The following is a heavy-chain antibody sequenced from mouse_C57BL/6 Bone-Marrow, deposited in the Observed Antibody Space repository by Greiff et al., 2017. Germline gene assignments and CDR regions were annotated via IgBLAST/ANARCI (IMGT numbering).Heavy chain of an antibody. CDR1: GYTFTSYW. V-gene: IGHV1-69*01. D-gene: IGHD1-1*01. CDR3: AREGDYYGSSRFAY. J-gene: IGHJ3*01. Sequence: VQLQQPGAELVMPGASVKLSCKASGYTFTSYWMHWVKQRPGHGLEWIGEIDPSDSSTNYNPKIKGKSTLTVDKSSSTAYMQLSSLTSEDSAVYYCAREGDYYGSSRFAYWGQGTLVTVSA. CDR2: IDPSDSST.